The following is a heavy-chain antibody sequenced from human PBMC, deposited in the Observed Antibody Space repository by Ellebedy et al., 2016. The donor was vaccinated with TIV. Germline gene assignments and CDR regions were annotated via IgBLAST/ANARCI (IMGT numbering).Heavy chain of an antibody. CDR1: GGSISRGSYY. Sequence: MPSETLSLTCTVSGGSISRGSYYWNWIRQYPGKGLEWIGYTYYSGSTYYNPSLKSRVNVSVDTSKNQFSLKLSSVTAADTAVYYCARGKVAAAGIDYWGQGTLVTVSS. CDR2: TYYSGST. D-gene: IGHD6-13*01. CDR3: ARGKVAAAGIDY. J-gene: IGHJ4*02. V-gene: IGHV4-31*03.